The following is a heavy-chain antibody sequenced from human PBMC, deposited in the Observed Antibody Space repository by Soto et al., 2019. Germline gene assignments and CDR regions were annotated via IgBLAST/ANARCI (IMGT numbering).Heavy chain of an antibody. CDR1: GYSFTSYW. D-gene: IGHD6-19*01. J-gene: IGHJ6*02. CDR2: IYPGDSDT. V-gene: IGHV5-51*01. Sequence: PGESLKISCKGSGYSFTSYWIGWVRQMPGKGLEWMGIIYPGDSDTRYSPSFQGQVTISADKSISTACLQWSSLKASDTAMYYCARQGSGWRTNAYYYYGMDVWGQGTTVTVSS. CDR3: ARQGSGWRTNAYYYYGMDV.